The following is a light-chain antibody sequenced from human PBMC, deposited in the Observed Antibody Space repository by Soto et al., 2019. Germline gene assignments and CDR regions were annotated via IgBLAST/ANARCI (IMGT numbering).Light chain of an antibody. CDR2: AAS. V-gene: IGKV1-6*01. CDR1: QGIGNA. CDR3: QQSYSTLWT. J-gene: IGKJ1*01. Sequence: AIQMTQSPSSLSASVGDRVTISCRASQGIGNALGWYQQKPGKAPKLLIYAASSLQSGVPSRFSGSGSGTDFTLTISSLQPEDFATYYCQQSYSTLWTFGQGTKVDI.